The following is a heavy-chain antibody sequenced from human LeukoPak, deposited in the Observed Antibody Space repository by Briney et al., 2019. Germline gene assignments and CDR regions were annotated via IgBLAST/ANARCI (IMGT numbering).Heavy chain of an antibody. D-gene: IGHD3-9*01. Sequence: GGSLRLSCAASGFTFSSYAMSWVRQAPGKGLEWVPAISGSGGSTYYADSVKGRFTISRDNSKNTLYLQMNSLRAEDTAVYYCARPPTLTTWVPSEWGQGTLVTVSS. V-gene: IGHV3-23*01. J-gene: IGHJ4*02. CDR2: ISGSGGST. CDR1: GFTFSSYA. CDR3: ARPPTLTTWVPSE.